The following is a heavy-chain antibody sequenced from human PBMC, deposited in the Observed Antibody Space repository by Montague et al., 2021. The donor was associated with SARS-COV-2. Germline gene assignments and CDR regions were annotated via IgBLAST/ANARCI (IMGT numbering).Heavy chain of an antibody. J-gene: IGHJ6*02. CDR1: GGSFSDYY. Sequence: ETLSLTCTVDGGSFSDYYWSWIRQPPGKGLEWMGEINQSGSTGXXPSLKSRVTISVDTSKNQFSLRLTSVTAADTAVYYCARERQGNYFHYYGLDVWGQGTTVTVSS. D-gene: IGHD1-1*01. CDR2: INQSGST. V-gene: IGHV4-34*01. CDR3: ARERQGNYFHYYGLDV.